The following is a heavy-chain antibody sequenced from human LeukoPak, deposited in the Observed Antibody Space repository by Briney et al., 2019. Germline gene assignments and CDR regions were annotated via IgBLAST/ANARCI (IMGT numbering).Heavy chain of an antibody. Sequence: SETLSLTCTVSGGSINSYHWSWIRQPPGKGLEWIGYIYYSGSTNYNPSLKSRVTISVDTFKNQFALKLSSVTAADTAVYYCARQRGASHFDYWGQGTLVTVSS. V-gene: IGHV4-59*08. CDR1: GGSINSYH. CDR3: ARQRGASHFDY. J-gene: IGHJ4*02. CDR2: IYYSGST. D-gene: IGHD4/OR15-4a*01.